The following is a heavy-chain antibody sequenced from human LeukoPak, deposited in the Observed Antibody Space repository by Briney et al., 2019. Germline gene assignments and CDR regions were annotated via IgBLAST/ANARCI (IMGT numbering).Heavy chain of an antibody. D-gene: IGHD4-17*01. J-gene: IGHJ4*02. CDR3: ARGLETDYGDRPVDY. V-gene: IGHV3-7*01. CDR2: ISKDGSQK. Sequence: GGSLRLSCAASGFTFSTYWMTWVRQAPGKGLQWVATISKDGSQKYYLDSVKGRFTISRDDAKNSLYLQMNSLRDEDTAIYYCARGLETDYGDRPVDYWGQGTLVTVSS. CDR1: GFTFSTYW.